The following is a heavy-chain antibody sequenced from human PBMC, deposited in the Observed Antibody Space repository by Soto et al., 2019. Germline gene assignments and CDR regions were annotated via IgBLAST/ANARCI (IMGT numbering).Heavy chain of an antibody. Sequence: EVQLLESGGGLVQPGGSLRLSCAASGFTFSSYAMNWVRQAPGKGLEWVSGISGSGGSTYYADSVKGRFTISRDNSKNTVYLQMNSLRADDTAVFYCGKGGGNSRTVFDYWGQGTLVTVSS. D-gene: IGHD2-21*02. V-gene: IGHV3-23*01. CDR2: ISGSGGST. J-gene: IGHJ4*02. CDR3: GKGGGNSRTVFDY. CDR1: GFTFSSYA.